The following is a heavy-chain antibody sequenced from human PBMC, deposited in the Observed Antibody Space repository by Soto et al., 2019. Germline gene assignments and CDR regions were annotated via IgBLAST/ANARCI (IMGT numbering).Heavy chain of an antibody. J-gene: IGHJ6*02. Sequence: QVQLQESGPGLVKPSETLSLTCTVSGGSISSYYWSWIRQPPGKGLEWIGYIYYSGSTNYNPSLKSRVTISVDTSKNQFSLKLSSVTAADTAVYYCARKGYCYYGMDVWGQGTTVTVSS. CDR2: IYYSGST. CDR3: ARKGYCYYGMDV. CDR1: GGSISSYY. V-gene: IGHV4-59*01.